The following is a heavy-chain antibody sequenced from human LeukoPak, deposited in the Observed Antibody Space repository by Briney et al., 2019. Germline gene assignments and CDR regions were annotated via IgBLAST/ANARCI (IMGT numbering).Heavy chain of an antibody. CDR2: ISGSGGGT. D-gene: IGHD6-13*01. J-gene: IGHJ4*02. Sequence: SGGSLRLSCAASGFTFSSYAMTWVRQAPGKGLEWVSAISGSGGGTYYADSVKGRFTISRDNSKNTLYLQTNSLRAEDTAVYYCAKGIGAASDYWGQGTLVTVSS. V-gene: IGHV3-23*01. CDR1: GFTFSSYA. CDR3: AKGIGAASDY.